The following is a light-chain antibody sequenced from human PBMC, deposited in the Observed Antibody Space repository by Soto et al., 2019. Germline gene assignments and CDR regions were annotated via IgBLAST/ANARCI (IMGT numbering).Light chain of an antibody. V-gene: IGKV3-11*01. J-gene: IGKJ5*01. Sequence: EIVLTQSPATLSLSPGERATLSCRASPSVTNYLAWYQQKPGQPPRLLIYGAFNRAAGIPARFSGSGSGTDFTLAISSLDPEDFAVYYCQQRIDWPPTFGQGTRLEIK. CDR3: QQRIDWPPT. CDR2: GAF. CDR1: PSVTNY.